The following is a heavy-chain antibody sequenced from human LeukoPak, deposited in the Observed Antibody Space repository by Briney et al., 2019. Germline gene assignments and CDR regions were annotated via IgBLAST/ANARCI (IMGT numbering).Heavy chain of an antibody. CDR3: AKGRDIPLWFPKRLQFDY. CDR2: ISGSGGST. Sequence: GGSLRLSCAASGFTFSSYAMSWVRQAPGKGLEWVSSISGSGGSTYYADSVKGRFTISRDNSKNTLYLQMNSLRAEDTAVYYCAKGRDIPLWFPKRLQFDYWGQGTLVTVSS. V-gene: IGHV3-23*01. D-gene: IGHD5-18*01. CDR1: GFTFSSYA. J-gene: IGHJ4*02.